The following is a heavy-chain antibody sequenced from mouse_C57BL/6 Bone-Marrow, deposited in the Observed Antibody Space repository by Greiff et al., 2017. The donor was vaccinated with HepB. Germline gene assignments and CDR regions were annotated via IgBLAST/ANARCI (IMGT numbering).Heavy chain of an antibody. CDR3: AGAYYSNYNYAMDY. Sequence: EVHLVESGGGLVKPGGSLKLSCAASGFTFSDYGMHWVRQAPEKGLEWVAYISSGSSTIYYADTVKGRFTISRDNAKNTLFLQMTSLRSEDTAMYYCAGAYYSNYNYAMDYWGQGTSVTVSS. CDR2: ISSGSSTI. D-gene: IGHD2-5*01. V-gene: IGHV5-17*01. CDR1: GFTFSDYG. J-gene: IGHJ4*01.